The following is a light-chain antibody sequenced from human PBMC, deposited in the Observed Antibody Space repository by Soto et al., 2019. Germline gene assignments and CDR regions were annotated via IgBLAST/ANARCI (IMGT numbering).Light chain of an antibody. V-gene: IGLV2-14*03. CDR3: TSYTTRRLYV. Sequence: AALTQPGSVCGSPGQSITISCTGTSSDVGAYEYVSWYQQHPGKAPKLLIYDVSNRPSGVSTRFSGSKSGNTASLTISGLQAEDEGDYYCTSYTTRRLYVFGSGTKVTVL. CDR1: SSDVGAYEY. J-gene: IGLJ1*01. CDR2: DVS.